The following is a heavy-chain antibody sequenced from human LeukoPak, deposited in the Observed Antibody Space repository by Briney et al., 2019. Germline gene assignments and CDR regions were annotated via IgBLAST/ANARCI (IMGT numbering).Heavy chain of an antibody. D-gene: IGHD2/OR15-2a*01. CDR1: GSRFTSYW. V-gene: IGHV5-51*01. Sequence: GESLQISCQGSGSRFTSYWIGWVRQLPGKGLEWMGIIYPGDSDTIYSPSFQGQVTISADKSISTAYLQWSSLKASDTAMYYCARREGTSMDYWGQGTLVTVSS. CDR2: IYPGDSDT. J-gene: IGHJ4*02. CDR3: ARREGTSMDY.